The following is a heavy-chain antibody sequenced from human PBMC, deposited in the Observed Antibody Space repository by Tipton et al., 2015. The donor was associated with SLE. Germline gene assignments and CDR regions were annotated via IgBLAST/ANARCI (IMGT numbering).Heavy chain of an antibody. CDR3: ARAQKGIAVAGLDY. V-gene: IGHV4-34*01. J-gene: IGHJ4*02. CDR1: GGSFSGYY. Sequence: TLSLTCAVYGGSFSGYYWSWIRQPPGKGLEWIGEINHSGSTNYNPSLKSRVTISVDTSKNQFSLKLSSVTAADTAVYYCARAQKGIAVAGLDYWGQGTLVTVAS. D-gene: IGHD6-19*01. CDR2: INHSGST.